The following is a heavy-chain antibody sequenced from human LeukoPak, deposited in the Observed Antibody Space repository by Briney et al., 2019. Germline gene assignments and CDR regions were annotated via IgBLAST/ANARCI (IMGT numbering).Heavy chain of an antibody. CDR2: IRRRAFGETA. J-gene: IGHJ6*02. CDR3: TREGAAAAYGMDV. V-gene: IGHV3-49*04. Sequence: GGSLRLSCTASGFTFGDYAVGWVRRAPGRGLEWVGLIRRRAFGETADYAASVEGRFTISRDDSKSIAYLQMNSLKTEDTAVYYCTREGAAAAYGMDVWGQGTTVTVSS. D-gene: IGHD6-13*01. CDR1: GFTFGDYA.